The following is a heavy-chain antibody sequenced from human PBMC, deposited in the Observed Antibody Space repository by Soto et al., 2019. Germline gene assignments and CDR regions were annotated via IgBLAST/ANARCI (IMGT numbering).Heavy chain of an antibody. V-gene: IGHV1-69*02. CDR1: GGTFSSYT. Sequence: SVKVSCKASGGTFSSYTISWVRQAPGQGLEWMGRIIPILGIANYAQKFQGRVTITADKSTSTAYMELSSLRSEDTAVYYCARADSSGSDAFDIWGQGTMVTVSS. CDR2: IIPILGIA. J-gene: IGHJ3*02. D-gene: IGHD3-22*01. CDR3: ARADSSGSDAFDI.